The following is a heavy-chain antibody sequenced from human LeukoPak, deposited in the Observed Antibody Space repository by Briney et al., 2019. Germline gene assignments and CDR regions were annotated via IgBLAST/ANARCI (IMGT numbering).Heavy chain of an antibody. CDR3: AIFPFKGVTNFDY. D-gene: IGHD3-10*01. V-gene: IGHV4-59*08. CDR2: IYYSGSA. Sequence: PSETLSLTCTVSGCSISSYYWSWIRQPPGKGLEWIGYIYYSGSANYNPSLKSRVTISVDTSKNQFSLKLSSVTAADTAVYYCAIFPFKGVTNFDYWGQGTLVTVSS. CDR1: GCSISSYY. J-gene: IGHJ4*02.